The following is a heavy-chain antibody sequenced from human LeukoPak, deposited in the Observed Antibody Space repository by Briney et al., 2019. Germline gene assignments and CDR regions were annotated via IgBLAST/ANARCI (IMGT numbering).Heavy chain of an antibody. V-gene: IGHV3-23*01. J-gene: IGHJ4*02. CDR3: AKGRSGGSCFDY. CDR1: GFTFSDYY. D-gene: IGHD2-15*01. CDR2: ISGSGGST. Sequence: GGSLRLSCAASGFTFSDYYMSWIRQAPGKGLEWVSAISGSGGSTYYADSVKGRFTISRDNSKNTLYLQMNSLRAEDTAVYYCAKGRSGGSCFDYWGQGTLVTVSS.